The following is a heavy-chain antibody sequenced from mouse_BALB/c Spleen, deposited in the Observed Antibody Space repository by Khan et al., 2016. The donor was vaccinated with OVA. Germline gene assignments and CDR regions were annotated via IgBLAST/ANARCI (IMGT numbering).Heavy chain of an antibody. V-gene: IGHV1-18*01. CDR3: ARSGFGGFAH. CDR2: INPYNTDT. J-gene: IGHJ3*01. D-gene: IGHD3-1*01. CDR1: GYSFTDYT. Sequence: VQLQQSGPDLVKPGASMKISCKASGYSFTDYTMNWVKQSHGKNLEWIGLINPYNTDTNYNQNFKDKATLTVDKSSSTAYMELLSLTSDDSAVYDCARSGFGGFAHWGQGTLVTVSA.